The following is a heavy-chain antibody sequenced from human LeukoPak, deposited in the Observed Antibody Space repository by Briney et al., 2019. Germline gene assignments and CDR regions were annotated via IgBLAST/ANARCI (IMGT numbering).Heavy chain of an antibody. CDR1: GFVVSRKY. Sequence: PGGSLRLSCAASGFVVSRKYMIWVRQAPGKGLECVSAISDGGASSYPDSVKGRFTISRDNSKNTLYLQMNSLRAEDTAVYYCATSMTSPGAFDYWGQGTLVTVSS. V-gene: IGHV3-53*01. J-gene: IGHJ4*02. CDR2: ISDGGAS. CDR3: ATSMTSPGAFDY. D-gene: IGHD2-8*02.